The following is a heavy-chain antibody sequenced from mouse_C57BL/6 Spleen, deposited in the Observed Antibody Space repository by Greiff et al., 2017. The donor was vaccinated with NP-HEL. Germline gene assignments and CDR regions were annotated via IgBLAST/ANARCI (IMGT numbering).Heavy chain of an antibody. D-gene: IGHD2-3*01. CDR2: INPSTGGT. Sequence: EVQLQQSGPELVKPGASVKISCKASGYSFTGYYMNWVKQSPEKSLEWIGEINPSTGGTTYNQKFKAKATLTVDKSSSTAYMQLKSLTSEDSAVYYCAMGLYDGYPYAMDYWGQGTSVTVSS. V-gene: IGHV1-42*01. CDR1: GYSFTGYY. CDR3: AMGLYDGYPYAMDY. J-gene: IGHJ4*01.